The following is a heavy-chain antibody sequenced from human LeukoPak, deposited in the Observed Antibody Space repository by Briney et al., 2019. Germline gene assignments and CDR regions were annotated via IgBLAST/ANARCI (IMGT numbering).Heavy chain of an antibody. J-gene: IGHJ4*02. D-gene: IGHD6-19*01. CDR1: GGSVSSGSYY. CDR3: AKAGIGVVGYFDY. Sequence: PSETLSLTCTVSGGSVSSGSYYWSWIRQPPGKGLEWIGYIYYSGSTNYNPSLKSRVTISVDTSKNQFSLKLSSVTAADTAVYYCAKAGIGVVGYFDYWGQGTLVTVSS. CDR2: IYYSGST. V-gene: IGHV4-61*01.